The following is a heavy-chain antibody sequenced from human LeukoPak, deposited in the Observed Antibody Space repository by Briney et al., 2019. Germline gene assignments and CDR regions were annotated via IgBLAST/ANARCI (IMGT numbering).Heavy chain of an antibody. D-gene: IGHD3-10*01. CDR1: GGSISSGDYY. V-gene: IGHV4-30-4*01. Sequence: SETLSLTCTVSGGSISSGDYYWSWIRQPPGKGLEWIGYIYYSGSTYYNPSLKSRVTISVDTSKNQFSLKLSSVTAADTAVYYCARGSAEGVWFGELLTWGQGTLVTVSS. CDR3: ARGSAEGVWFGELLT. CDR2: IYYSGST. J-gene: IGHJ4*02.